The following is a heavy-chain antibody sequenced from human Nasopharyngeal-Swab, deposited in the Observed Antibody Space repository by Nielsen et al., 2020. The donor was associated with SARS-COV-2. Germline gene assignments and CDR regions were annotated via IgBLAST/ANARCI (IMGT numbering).Heavy chain of an antibody. D-gene: IGHD5-24*01. Sequence: SETLSLTCTVSGGSISSGGYYWSWIRQHPGKGLEWIGYIYYSGSTYYNPSLKSRVTISVDTSKNQFSLKLSSVTAADTAVYYCAREKVEMATIPLSFDPWGQGTLVTVSS. CDR2: IYYSGST. CDR1: GGSISSGGYY. V-gene: IGHV4-31*03. J-gene: IGHJ5*02. CDR3: AREKVEMATIPLSFDP.